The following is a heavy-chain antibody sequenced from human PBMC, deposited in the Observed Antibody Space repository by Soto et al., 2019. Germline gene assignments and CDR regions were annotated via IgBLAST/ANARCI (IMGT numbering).Heavy chain of an antibody. CDR3: ARGPSPYYYDSSGLSDY. J-gene: IGHJ4*02. CDR2: MNPNSGNT. V-gene: IGHV1-8*01. CDR1: GYTFTSYD. D-gene: IGHD3-22*01. Sequence: ASVKVSCKASGYTFTSYDINWVRQATGQGLEWMGWMNPNSGNTGYAQKFQGRVTMTRNTSISTAYMELSSLRSEDTAVYYCARGPSPYYYDSSGLSDYWGQGTLVTVSS.